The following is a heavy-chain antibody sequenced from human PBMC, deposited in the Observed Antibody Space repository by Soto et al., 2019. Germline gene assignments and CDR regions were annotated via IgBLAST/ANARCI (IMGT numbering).Heavy chain of an antibody. D-gene: IGHD2-15*01. CDR2: IKSKFVGGTT. CDR3: TTYSTQTFCDGGPCYSVQTKTHDS. J-gene: IGHJ4*02. CDR1: GFSFSNVW. V-gene: IGHV3-15*01. Sequence: EVQLVESGGGLVKPGGSLTLSCAASGFSFSNVWMSWVRQAPGKGLEWVGHIKSKFVGGTTDYTAPVKGRFTISRDDSKDTLFLQMNSLKTEDTAVYYCTTYSTQTFCDGGPCYSVQTKTHDSWGQGILVTVSS.